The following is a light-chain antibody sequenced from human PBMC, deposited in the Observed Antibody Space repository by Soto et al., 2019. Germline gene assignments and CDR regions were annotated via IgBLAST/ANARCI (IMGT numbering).Light chain of an antibody. CDR2: GAS. CDR1: QSVSSSY. CDR3: YHYCSSQEST. V-gene: IGKV3-20*01. Sequence: EIVLTQSPGTLSLSPGERATLSCGASQSVSSSYLAWYQQKPGQAPRLLIYGASSRATGIAARFSGSGSGTDFTLNISRVESEDVAVYYCYHYCSSQESTFCQGTKLEIK. J-gene: IGKJ2*01.